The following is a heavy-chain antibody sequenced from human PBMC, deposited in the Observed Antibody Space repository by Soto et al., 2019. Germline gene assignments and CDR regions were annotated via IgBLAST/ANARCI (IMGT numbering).Heavy chain of an antibody. J-gene: IGHJ4*02. V-gene: IGHV3-23*01. D-gene: IGHD5-18*01. CDR3: AGPGYSSQDY. Sequence: GSLRLSCAASGFTFSSFALSWVRQAPGKGLEWVSAISGSGDGTDYADSVKGRFTISRDNSKNTLYLQMNSLRAEDTAVYYCAGPGYSSQDYWGQGALVTVSS. CDR2: ISGSGDGT. CDR1: GFTFSSFA.